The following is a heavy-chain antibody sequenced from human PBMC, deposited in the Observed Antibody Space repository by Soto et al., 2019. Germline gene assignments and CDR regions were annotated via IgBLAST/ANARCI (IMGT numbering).Heavy chain of an antibody. CDR2: ISYDGSNK. CDR3: ARELVAQALDY. Sequence: PGGSLRLSCAASGFTFSSYAMHWVRQAPGKGLEWVAVISYDGSNKYYADSVKGRFTISRDNSKNTLYLQMNSLRAEDTAVYYCARELVAQALDYWGQGTLVTVSS. V-gene: IGHV3-30-3*01. CDR1: GFTFSSYA. D-gene: IGHD6-6*01. J-gene: IGHJ4*02.